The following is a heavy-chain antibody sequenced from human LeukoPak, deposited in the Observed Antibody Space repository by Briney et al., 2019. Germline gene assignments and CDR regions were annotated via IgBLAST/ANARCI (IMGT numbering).Heavy chain of an antibody. CDR1: GFTFSSYS. CDR2: ISSSSSTI. CDR3: AREGYDYGDGLDY. J-gene: IGHJ4*02. D-gene: IGHD4-17*01. Sequence: GGSLRLSCAASGFTFSSYSMNWVRQAPGKGLEWVSYISSSSSTIYYADSVKGRFTISRDNAKNSLYLQMNSLRAEDTAVYYCAREGYDYGDGLDYWGQGTLVTVSS. V-gene: IGHV3-48*01.